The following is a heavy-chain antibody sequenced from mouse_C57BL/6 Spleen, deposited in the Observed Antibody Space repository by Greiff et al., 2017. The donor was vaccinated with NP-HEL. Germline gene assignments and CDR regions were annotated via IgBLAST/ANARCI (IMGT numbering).Heavy chain of an antibody. CDR1: GFNIKDYY. CDR3: ASIYDGKNFDV. CDR2: IDPEDGET. J-gene: IGHJ1*03. Sequence: VHVKQSGAELVKPGASVKLSCTASGFNIKDYYMHWVKQRTEQGLEWIGRIDPEDGETKYAPKFQGKATITVATSSNTPYLQLSSLTSEDTAVYYCASIYDGKNFDVWGTGTTVTVSS. V-gene: IGHV14-2*01. D-gene: IGHD2-1*01.